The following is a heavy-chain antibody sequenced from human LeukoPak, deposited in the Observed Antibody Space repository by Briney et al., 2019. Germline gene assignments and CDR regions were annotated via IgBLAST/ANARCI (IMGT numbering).Heavy chain of an antibody. Sequence: SGILSLTCAVSGVSISSSNWWHWVRQPPGKGLEWIGEIYHSGNAYYNPSLKSRATISVDTSKNQFSLNMYSVTAADTALYYCARDSPPGNEQVFGYWGQGILVTVSS. J-gene: IGHJ4*02. CDR1: GVSISSSNW. V-gene: IGHV4-4*02. CDR2: IYHSGNA. CDR3: ARDSPPGNEQVFGY.